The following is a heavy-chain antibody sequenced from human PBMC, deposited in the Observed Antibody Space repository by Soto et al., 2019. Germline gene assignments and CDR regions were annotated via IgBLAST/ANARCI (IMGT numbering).Heavy chain of an antibody. Sequence: ASVKVSCKASGYTFTSYAMHWVRQAPGQRLEWMGWINAGNGNTKYSQKFQGRVTITRDTSASTAYMELSSLRSEDTAVYYCARGMDYYGSGRFSYYYYMDVWGKGTTDTVSS. V-gene: IGHV1-3*01. J-gene: IGHJ6*03. CDR3: ARGMDYYGSGRFSYYYYMDV. D-gene: IGHD3-10*01. CDR2: INAGNGNT. CDR1: GYTFTSYA.